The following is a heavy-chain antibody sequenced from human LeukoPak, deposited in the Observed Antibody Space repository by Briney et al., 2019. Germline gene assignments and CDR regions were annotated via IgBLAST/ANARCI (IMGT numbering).Heavy chain of an antibody. CDR1: GGTFSSYA. CDR3: ARDAALGVVPAAMGFDY. CDR2: ILPIFGTA. D-gene: IGHD2-2*01. Sequence: ASVNVSCKASGGTFSSYAISWVRQVPGQGLEWMGGILPIFGTANYAQMFQGRVTITADESTSTAYMELSSMRSEDTAVYYCARDAALGVVPAAMGFDYWGQGTLVTVSS. J-gene: IGHJ4*02. V-gene: IGHV1-69*13.